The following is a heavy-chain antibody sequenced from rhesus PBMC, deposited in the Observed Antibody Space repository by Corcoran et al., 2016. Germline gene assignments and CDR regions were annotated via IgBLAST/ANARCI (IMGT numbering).Heavy chain of an antibody. Sequence: EVQLVESGGGLVQPGGSLRLSCVASGFTFSDYWMAWVRQATGKGRVWVSSINQPSGYKTYYLAPYNGRFTSSRQNAKNTLNLQMNSRRAEDTAVYYWARHFSNYLDYWGQGVLVTVSS. CDR2: INQPSGYKT. J-gene: IGHJ4*01. V-gene: IGHV3-37*01. CDR1: GFTFSDYW. CDR3: ARHFSNYLDY. D-gene: IGHD4-23*01.